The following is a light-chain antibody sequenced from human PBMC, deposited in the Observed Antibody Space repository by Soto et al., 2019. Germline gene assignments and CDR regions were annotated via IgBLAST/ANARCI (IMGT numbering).Light chain of an antibody. V-gene: IGKV3-15*01. CDR2: AAS. Sequence: IVFTRSPVTLSLSPAERSTPSGRASQGVSSNLAWYQQQSGPAPRLLIYAASTRATDVPARFSGSGSGTEFTLTITNLQSEDFVVYYCQQYNNCPSTFGQGTKVDI. CDR3: QQYNNCPST. CDR1: QGVSSN. J-gene: IGKJ1*01.